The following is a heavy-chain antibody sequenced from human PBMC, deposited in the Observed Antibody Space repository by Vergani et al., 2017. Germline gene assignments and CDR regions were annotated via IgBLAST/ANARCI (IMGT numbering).Heavy chain of an antibody. D-gene: IGHD4-17*01. V-gene: IGHV4-30-4*01. CDR2: IYYSGST. Sequence: QVQLQESGPGLVKPSQTLSLTCTVSCGSISRGDYYWSWIRQPPGKGLEWIGYIYYSGSTYYNPSLQSRVTISVDTSKNQFSLKLSSVTAADTAVYYCARGRYGDYDVHFDYWGQGTLVTVSS. CDR1: CGSISRGDYY. J-gene: IGHJ4*02. CDR3: ARGRYGDYDVHFDY.